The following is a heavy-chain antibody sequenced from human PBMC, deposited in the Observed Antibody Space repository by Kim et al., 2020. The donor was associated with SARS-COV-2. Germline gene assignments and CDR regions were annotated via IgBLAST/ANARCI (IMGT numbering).Heavy chain of an antibody. J-gene: IGHJ4*02. V-gene: IGHV4-4*02. Sequence: PSLKSRVTISVDKSKNQFSLKLSSVTAADTAVYYCARVLGKIAARGFDYWGQGTLVTVSS. CDR3: ARVLGKIAARGFDY. D-gene: IGHD6-13*01.